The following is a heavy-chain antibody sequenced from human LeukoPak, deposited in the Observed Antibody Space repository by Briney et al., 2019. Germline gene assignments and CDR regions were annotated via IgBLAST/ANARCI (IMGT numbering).Heavy chain of an antibody. CDR2: IYHSGST. D-gene: IGHD5-12*01. CDR1: GYSISSGYY. J-gene: IGHJ4*02. Sequence: KSSETLSLTCTVSGYSISSGYYWGWIRQPPGKGLEWIGSIYHSGSTYYNPSLKSRVTISVDTSKNQFSLKLSSVTAADTAVYYCARVSNIVATSSGPPDYWGQGTLVTVSS. CDR3: ARVSNIVATSSGPPDY. V-gene: IGHV4-38-2*02.